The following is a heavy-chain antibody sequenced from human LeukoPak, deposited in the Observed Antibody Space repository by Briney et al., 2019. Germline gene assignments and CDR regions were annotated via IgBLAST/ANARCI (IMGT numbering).Heavy chain of an antibody. CDR3: AKNPYGGNSGWFDP. J-gene: IGHJ5*02. D-gene: IGHD4-23*01. Sequence: GGSLRLSCVASGFTFSRYGMHWGCQAPGKGLEWVAAIWNDGSNKDYADSVKGRFTISRDNSNNTLYLQIASLTAADPAVYYCAKNPYGGNSGWFDPWGQGTLVTVSS. CDR2: IWNDGSNK. CDR1: GFTFSRYG. V-gene: IGHV3-33*06.